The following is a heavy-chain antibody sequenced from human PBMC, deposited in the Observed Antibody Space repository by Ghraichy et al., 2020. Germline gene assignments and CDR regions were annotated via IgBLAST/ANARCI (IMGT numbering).Heavy chain of an antibody. Sequence: GGSLRLSCVGSGITLDDQGMHWVRQAPGKGLEWVSGISWSSGSIGYADSVKGRFTISRDNAKNSLYLQMNNLRPEDTAVYYCAKDSYSPSSFWFDPLGQGTLVTVSS. CDR1: GITLDDQG. CDR2: ISWSSGSI. CDR3: AKDSYSPSSFWFDP. J-gene: IGHJ5*02. D-gene: IGHD6-6*01. V-gene: IGHV3-9*01.